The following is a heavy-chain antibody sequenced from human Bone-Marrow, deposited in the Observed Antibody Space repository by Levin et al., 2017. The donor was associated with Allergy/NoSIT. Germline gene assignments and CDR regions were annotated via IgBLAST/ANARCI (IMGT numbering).Heavy chain of an antibody. Sequence: LSLTCAASGFTFSSYSMNWVRQAPGEGLEWVSYISNSGSTTYYADSVKGRFTISRDNAKNSLYLQMNSLRAEDTAVYYCASPIGYCSGGSCYSIYYYYGMDVWGQGTTVTVSS. J-gene: IGHJ6*02. CDR2: ISNSGSTT. CDR1: GFTFSSYS. D-gene: IGHD2-15*01. V-gene: IGHV3-48*04. CDR3: ASPIGYCSGGSCYSIYYYYGMDV.